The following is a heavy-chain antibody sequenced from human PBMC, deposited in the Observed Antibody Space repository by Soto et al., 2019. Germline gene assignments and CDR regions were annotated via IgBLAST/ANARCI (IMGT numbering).Heavy chain of an antibody. Sequence: SVKVSCKASGFTFTSSAMQWVRQARGQRLEWIGWIVVGSGNTNYAQKFQERVTITRDMSTSTAYMELSSLRSEDTAVYYCAAEPQGITGATDAFDIWGQGTMVTVSS. CDR1: GFTFTSSA. V-gene: IGHV1-58*02. D-gene: IGHD1-20*01. J-gene: IGHJ3*02. CDR2: IVVGSGNT. CDR3: AAEPQGITGATDAFDI.